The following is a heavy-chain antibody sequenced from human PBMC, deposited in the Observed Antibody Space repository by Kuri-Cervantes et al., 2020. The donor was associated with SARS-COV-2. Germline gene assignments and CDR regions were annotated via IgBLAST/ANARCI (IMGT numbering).Heavy chain of an antibody. J-gene: IGHJ6*03. CDR1: GFSLTNYA. Sequence: GGSLRLPCGASGFSLTNYAIHWVRQAPGKGLEWVSVIWYDGKNEYYAGSVKGRFNISRDTSKNTVSLHMNSLRAEDTAMYYCATGAANSYMDVWGRGTTVTVSS. CDR3: ATGAANSYMDV. D-gene: IGHD3-10*01. CDR2: IWYDGKNE. V-gene: IGHV3-33*08.